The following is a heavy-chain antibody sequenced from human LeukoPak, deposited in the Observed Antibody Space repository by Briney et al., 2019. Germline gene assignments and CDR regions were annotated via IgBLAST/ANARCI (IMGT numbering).Heavy chain of an antibody. CDR1: GFTFDDYA. CDR3: ANDNADYYDSSGYGYFDY. J-gene: IGHJ4*02. Sequence: PGGSLRLSCAASGFTFDDYAMHWVRQAPGKGLEWVSGISWNSGSIDYADSVKGRFTISRDNAKNSLYLQMNSLRAEDTALYYCANDNADYYDSSGYGYFDYWGQGTLVTVSS. V-gene: IGHV3-9*01. CDR2: ISWNSGSI. D-gene: IGHD3-22*01.